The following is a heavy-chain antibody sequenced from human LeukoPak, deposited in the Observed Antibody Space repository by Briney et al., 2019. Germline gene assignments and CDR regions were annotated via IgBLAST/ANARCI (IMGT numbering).Heavy chain of an antibody. CDR3: ARDAGGYSSSWYEDY. V-gene: IGHV3-33*08. J-gene: IGHJ4*02. Sequence: GRSLRLSCAASGFTFSNYGMHWVRQAPGKGLEWVAVIWSGGTDKYYADSVKGRFTISRDNSKNTLYLQMNSLRAEDTAVYYCARDAGGYSSSWYEDYWGQGTLVTVSS. CDR2: IWSGGTDK. D-gene: IGHD6-13*01. CDR1: GFTFSNYG.